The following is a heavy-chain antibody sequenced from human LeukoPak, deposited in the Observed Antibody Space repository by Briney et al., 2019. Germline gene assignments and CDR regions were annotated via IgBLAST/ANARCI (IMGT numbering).Heavy chain of an antibody. J-gene: IGHJ4*02. CDR3: AKELSIAVAEDY. CDR1: GFTFSSYG. D-gene: IGHD6-19*01. V-gene: IGHV3-30*02. Sequence: HPGGSLRLSCAASGFTFSSYGMHWVRQAPGKGLEWVAFIRYDGSNKYYADSVKGRFTISRDNSKNTLYLQMNSLRAEDTAVYYCAKELSIAVAEDYWGQGTLVTVSS. CDR2: IRYDGSNK.